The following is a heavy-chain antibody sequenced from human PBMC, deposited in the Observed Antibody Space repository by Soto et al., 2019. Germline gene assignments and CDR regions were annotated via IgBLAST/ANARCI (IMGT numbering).Heavy chain of an antibody. D-gene: IGHD3-3*01. CDR2: IYPGDSDT. CDR1: GYSFTSYW. CDR3: ARTQNYDFWSGSYYMDV. V-gene: IGHV5-51*01. Sequence: PGESLKLSCKGSGYSFTSYWIGWVRQMPGKGLEWMGIIYPGDSDTRYSPSFQGQVTITADKSFSTAYLQWSNPKASDTAMYYCARTQNYDFWSGSYYMDVWGKGTTVTVS. J-gene: IGHJ6*03.